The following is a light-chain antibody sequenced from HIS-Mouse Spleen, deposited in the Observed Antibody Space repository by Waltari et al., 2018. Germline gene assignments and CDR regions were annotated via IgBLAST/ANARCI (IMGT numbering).Light chain of an antibody. Sequence: VGGYNYVSWYQHHPGKAPKLMIYDVSNRPSGVSNRFSGSKSGNTASLTISGLQAEDEADYYCSSYTSSSFNVVFGGGTKLTVL. J-gene: IGLJ2*01. V-gene: IGLV2-14*03. CDR1: VGGYNY. CDR3: SSYTSSSFNVV. CDR2: DVS.